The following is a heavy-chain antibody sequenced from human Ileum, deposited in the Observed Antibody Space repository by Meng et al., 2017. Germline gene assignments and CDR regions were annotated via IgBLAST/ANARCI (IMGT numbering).Heavy chain of an antibody. CDR1: GFTFSDYF. CDR2: ISSSGGSI. Sequence: QVQLIQSGGGLVKPGGSLRLSCSASGFTFSDYFMSWIRQAPGEGLEWLSYISSSGGSIAYADSVKGRFTAYRDNSKNALYLQMDSLRAEDTAVYYCARGTTYCNAVKCAYDPWGQGTLVTVSS. J-gene: IGHJ5*02. V-gene: IGHV3-11*01. CDR3: ARGTTYCNAVKCAYDP. D-gene: IGHD2/OR15-2a*01.